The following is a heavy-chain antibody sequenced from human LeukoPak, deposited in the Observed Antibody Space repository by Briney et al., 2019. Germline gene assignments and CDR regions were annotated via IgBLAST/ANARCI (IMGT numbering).Heavy chain of an antibody. CDR3: ARDLGRYSSSSRTFDI. J-gene: IGHJ3*02. CDR1: GGSISSSSYY. Sequence: ASETLSLTCTVSGGSISSSSYYWGWIRQPPGKGLEWIGSIYYSGSTYYNPSLKSRVTISVDTSKNQFSLKLSSVTAADTAVYYCARDLGRYSSSSRTFDIWGQGTMVTVSS. V-gene: IGHV4-39*07. D-gene: IGHD6-6*01. CDR2: IYYSGST.